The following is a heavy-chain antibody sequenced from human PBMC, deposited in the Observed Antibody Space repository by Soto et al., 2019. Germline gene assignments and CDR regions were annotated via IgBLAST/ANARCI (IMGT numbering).Heavy chain of an antibody. CDR3: ARDYPDYDSKDYYDYGMDV. Sequence: SQTLSLTCAISVDSVSSNSAAWNWISQSPSRGLEWLGRTYYRSKWYNDYAVSVKSRITINPDTSKNKLSLQLNSVTPEDKAVYYSARDYPDYDSKDYYDYGMDVWRQGHRVPVSS. V-gene: IGHV6-1*01. J-gene: IGHJ6*02. D-gene: IGHD3-22*01. CDR2: TYYRSKWYN. CDR1: VDSVSSNSAA.